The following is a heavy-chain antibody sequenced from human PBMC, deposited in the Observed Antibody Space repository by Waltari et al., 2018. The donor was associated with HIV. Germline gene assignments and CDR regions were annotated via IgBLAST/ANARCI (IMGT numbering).Heavy chain of an antibody. J-gene: IGHJ2*01. D-gene: IGHD3-10*01. CDR1: GGSLSSNYYF. Sequence: QSQLQESEPGLAKPSETLSLHCTVSGGSLSSNYYFWAWVCQPPGKGLEWLGTISHTGRTTYYNPSLKSRVIISVDTSKDQSSLKLSSMTATDTAVYYCARQRGSGLWYFDLWGRGTLVSVSS. CDR3: ARQRGSGLWYFDL. CDR2: ISHTGRTT. V-gene: IGHV4-39*01.